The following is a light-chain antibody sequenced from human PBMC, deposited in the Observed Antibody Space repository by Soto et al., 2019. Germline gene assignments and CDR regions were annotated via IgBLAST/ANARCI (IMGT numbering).Light chain of an antibody. J-gene: IGLJ2*01. CDR1: SSNIGAGYD. CDR2: GNS. CDR3: QSYDSSLNVV. V-gene: IGLV1-40*01. Sequence: QAVVTQPPSVSGAPGQRVTISCTGSSSNIGAGYDVHWYQQLPGPAPKLLIYGNSNRPSGVPDRFSGSKSGTSASLAITGLQAEDEADYYCQSYDSSLNVVFGGGTKLTVL.